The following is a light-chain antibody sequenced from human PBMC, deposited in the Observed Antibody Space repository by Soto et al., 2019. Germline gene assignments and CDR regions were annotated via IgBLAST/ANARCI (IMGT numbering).Light chain of an antibody. CDR3: QQSYSTLLT. Sequence: DIQMTQSPSSLSASVGDRVTITCRASQSISSYLNWYQQKPGKAPKLLIYAASSSQSGVPSRFSGSGSGTDFTLTISSLQPEDFATYYCQQSYSTLLTFGGGTKV. J-gene: IGKJ4*01. V-gene: IGKV1-39*01. CDR2: AAS. CDR1: QSISSY.